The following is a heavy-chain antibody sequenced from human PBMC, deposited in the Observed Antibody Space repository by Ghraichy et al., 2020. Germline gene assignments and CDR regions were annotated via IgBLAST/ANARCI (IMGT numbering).Heavy chain of an antibody. J-gene: IGHJ4*02. D-gene: IGHD6-6*01. CDR2: INPNSGGT. Sequence: ASVKVSCKASGYTFTGYYMHWVRQAPGQGLEWMGWINPNSGGTNYAQKFQGRVTMTRDTSISTAYMELSRLRSDDTAVYYCARASPFSIAARRARAFDYWGQGTLVTVSS. CDR3: ARASPFSIAARRARAFDY. V-gene: IGHV1-2*02. CDR1: GYTFTGYY.